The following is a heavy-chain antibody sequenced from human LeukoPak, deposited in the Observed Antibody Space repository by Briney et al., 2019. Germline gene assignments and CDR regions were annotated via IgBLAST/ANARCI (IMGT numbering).Heavy chain of an antibody. CDR3: AKDTSSWCNWFDP. Sequence: GGSLRLSCAASGFTFSSYGMHWVRQAPGKGLEWVAVISYDGSDKSYADSVKGRFTISSDNSKNTLFLQMNSLRAEDTAVYYCAKDTSSWCNWFDPWGQGTLVTVSS. J-gene: IGHJ5*02. CDR2: ISYDGSDK. CDR1: GFTFSSYG. V-gene: IGHV3-30*18. D-gene: IGHD6-13*01.